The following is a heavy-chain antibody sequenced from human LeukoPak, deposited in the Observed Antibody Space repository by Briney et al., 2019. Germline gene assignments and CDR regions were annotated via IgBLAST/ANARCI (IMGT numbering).Heavy chain of an antibody. CDR1: GGSISSGSYY. D-gene: IGHD6-6*01. Sequence: PSETLSLTCTVSGGSISSGSYYWSWIRQPAGKGLEWIGRIYTSGSTNYNPSLKSRVTISVDTSKNQFSLKLSSVTAADTAVYYCARTGPYSSSSGFDYWGQGTLVTVSS. J-gene: IGHJ4*02. CDR3: ARTGPYSSSSGFDY. CDR2: IYTSGST. V-gene: IGHV4-61*02.